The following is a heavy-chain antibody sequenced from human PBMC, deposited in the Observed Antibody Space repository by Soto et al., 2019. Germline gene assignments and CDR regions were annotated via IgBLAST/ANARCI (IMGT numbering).Heavy chain of an antibody. Sequence: GGSLRLSCAASGFTFSGYEMNWVRQAPGKGLKWVSYISGSGSTIYYADSVKGRFTISRDNAKDSLYLQMNSLRAEDTAVYYCAKLIAARPEGAFDIWGQGTMVTVSS. V-gene: IGHV3-48*03. CDR1: GFTFSGYE. CDR3: AKLIAARPEGAFDI. J-gene: IGHJ3*02. CDR2: ISGSGSTI. D-gene: IGHD6-6*01.